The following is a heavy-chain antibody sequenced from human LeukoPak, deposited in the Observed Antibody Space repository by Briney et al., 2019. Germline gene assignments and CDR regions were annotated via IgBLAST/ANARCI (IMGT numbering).Heavy chain of an antibody. CDR2: IIPILGIA. D-gene: IGHD3-22*01. Sequence: SVKVSCKASGGTFSSYAISWVRQAPGQGLEWMGRIIPILGIANYAQKFQGRVTITADKSTSTAYMELSSLRSEDTAVYYCTRRSGYNLWGQGTLVTVSS. J-gene: IGHJ5*02. CDR3: TRRSGYNL. CDR1: GGTFSSYA. V-gene: IGHV1-69*04.